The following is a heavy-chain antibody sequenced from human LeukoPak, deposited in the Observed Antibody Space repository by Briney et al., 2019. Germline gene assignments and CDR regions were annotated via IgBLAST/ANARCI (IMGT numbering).Heavy chain of an antibody. V-gene: IGHV3-21*01. Sequence: KPGGSLRLSCAASGFTFSSYNMNWVRQAPGKGLEWVSSISSGSSNIHYADSVKGRFTISRDNAKNSLYLQMNSLRAEDTAVYYCASPIATDGLDYWGQGTLVTVSS. CDR2: ISSGSSNI. CDR3: ASPIATDGLDY. J-gene: IGHJ4*02. D-gene: IGHD6-13*01. CDR1: GFTFSSYN.